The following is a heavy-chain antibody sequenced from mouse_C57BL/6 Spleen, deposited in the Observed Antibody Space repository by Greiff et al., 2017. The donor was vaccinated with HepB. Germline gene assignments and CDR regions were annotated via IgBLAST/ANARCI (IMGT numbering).Heavy chain of an antibody. Sequence: QVQLQQSGAELVRPGTSVKVSCKASGYAFTNYLIEWVKQRPGQGLEWIGVINPGSGGTNYNEKFKGKATLTADKSSSTAYMQLSSLTSEDSAVYFCARSELGGDSYFDYWGQGTTLTVSS. J-gene: IGHJ2*01. V-gene: IGHV1-54*01. CDR3: ARSELGGDSYFDY. D-gene: IGHD4-1*01. CDR2: INPGSGGT. CDR1: GYAFTNYL.